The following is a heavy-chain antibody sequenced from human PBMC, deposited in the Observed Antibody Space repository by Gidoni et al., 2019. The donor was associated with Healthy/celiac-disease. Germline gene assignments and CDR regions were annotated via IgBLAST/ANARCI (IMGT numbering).Heavy chain of an antibody. V-gene: IGHV4-30-4*01. CDR3: ARAMGIFGIPDDY. J-gene: IGHJ4*02. Sequence: QVQLQESGPGLVKPSQTLSLTRPVSGGSLSSGDYSWSWIRQPPGKGLEGIGYIYYSGSTYYNPSLKSRVTISVDTSKNQFSLKLSSVTAADTAVYYCARAMGIFGIPDDYWGQGTLVTVSS. CDR1: GGSLSSGDYS. CDR2: IYYSGST. D-gene: IGHD3-3*01.